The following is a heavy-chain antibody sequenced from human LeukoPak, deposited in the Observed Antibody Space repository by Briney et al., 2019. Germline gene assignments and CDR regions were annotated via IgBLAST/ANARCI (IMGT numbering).Heavy chain of an antibody. CDR3: SKGQHAIRYFDWFTSSGHSDY. CDR1: GYTFTSYD. Sequence: ASVKVSCKASGYTFTSYDINWVRQATGQGLEWMGWMNPNSGNTGYAQKFQGRVTMTRNTSISTAYMELSSLRSEDTAVYFFSKGQHAIRYFDWFTSSGHSDYWGQGTLVTVSS. J-gene: IGHJ4*02. CDR2: MNPNSGNT. V-gene: IGHV1-8*01. D-gene: IGHD3-9*01.